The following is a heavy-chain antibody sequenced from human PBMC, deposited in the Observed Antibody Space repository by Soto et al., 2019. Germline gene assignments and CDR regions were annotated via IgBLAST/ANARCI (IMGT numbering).Heavy chain of an antibody. CDR2: INAGNGDT. J-gene: IGHJ4*02. D-gene: IGHD6-19*01. CDR1: GYTFTSYA. CDR3: TRDPATYSSGYDY. V-gene: IGHV1-3*01. Sequence: GASVKVSCKASGYTFTSYAIHWVRQAPGQRLEWMGWINAGNGDTKYSQKLQGRITITRDTSATTAYVELSSLTSEDTALYYCTRDPATYSSGYDYWGQGTPVTVSS.